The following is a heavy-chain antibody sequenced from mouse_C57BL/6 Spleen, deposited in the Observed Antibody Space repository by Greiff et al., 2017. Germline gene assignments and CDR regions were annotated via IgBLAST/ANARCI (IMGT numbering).Heavy chain of an antibody. Sequence: VQLQQPGAELVKPGASVKLSCKASGYTFTSYWMQWVKQRPGQGLEWIGEIDPSDSYTNYNQKFKGKATLTVDTSSSTAYMQLSSLTSEDSAVYYCARSTVVAPPYFDVWGTGTTVTVSS. CDR2: IDPSDSYT. CDR3: ARSTVVAPPYFDV. CDR1: GYTFTSYW. V-gene: IGHV1-50*01. J-gene: IGHJ1*03. D-gene: IGHD1-1*01.